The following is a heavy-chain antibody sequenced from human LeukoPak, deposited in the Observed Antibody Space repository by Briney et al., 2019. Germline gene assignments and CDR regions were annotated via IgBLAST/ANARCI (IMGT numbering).Heavy chain of an antibody. D-gene: IGHD2-2*01. Sequence: GGSLRLSCAASGVTVSSNYMSWVRQAPGKGLGWVSVIYGGGTTYYADSVKGRFTISRDISKNTLYLQMNSLRAEDTAVYYCASSSRNTYGVYWGQGTLVTVSS. V-gene: IGHV3-53*01. CDR3: ASSSRNTYGVY. CDR2: IYGGGTT. CDR1: GVTVSSNY. J-gene: IGHJ4*02.